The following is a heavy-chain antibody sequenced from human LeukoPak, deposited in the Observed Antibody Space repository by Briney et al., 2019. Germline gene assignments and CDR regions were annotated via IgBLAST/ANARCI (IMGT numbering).Heavy chain of an antibody. D-gene: IGHD3-22*01. V-gene: IGHV1-46*01. CDR1: GYTFTSYY. Sequence: ASVKVSCKASGYTFTSYYMHWVRQAPGQGLEWMGIINPSGGSTSYAQKFQGRVTITADESTSTAYMELSSLRSEDTAVYYCARGYYYDSSGQDAFDIWGQGTMVTVSS. CDR2: INPSGGST. CDR3: ARGYYYDSSGQDAFDI. J-gene: IGHJ3*02.